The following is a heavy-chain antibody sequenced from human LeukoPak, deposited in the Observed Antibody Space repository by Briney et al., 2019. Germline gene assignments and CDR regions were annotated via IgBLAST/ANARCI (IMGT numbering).Heavy chain of an antibody. CDR3: AREAPNHYYYYMDV. CDR2: INWNGGST. V-gene: IGHV3-20*04. CDR1: GFTLDDYG. Sequence: RAGGSLRLSCAASGFTLDDYGMSWVRQAPGKGLEWVSGINWNGGSTGYADSVKGRFTISRDNAKNSLYLQMNSLRAEDTALHYCAREAPNHYYYYMDVWGKGTTVTVSS. J-gene: IGHJ6*03.